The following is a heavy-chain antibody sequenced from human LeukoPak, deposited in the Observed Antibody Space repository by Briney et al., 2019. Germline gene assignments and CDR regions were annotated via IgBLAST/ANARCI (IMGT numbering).Heavy chain of an antibody. Sequence: GGSLRLSCAASGFTVSSNYMSWVRQAPGKGLEWVSGISGSGGSTYYADSVKGRFTISRDNSKNTLNLRMNSLRAEDTAVYYCAKDQEGVGLAYGFDYWGQGTLVTVSS. J-gene: IGHJ4*02. CDR3: AKDQEGVGLAYGFDY. D-gene: IGHD3/OR15-3a*01. CDR1: GFTVSSNY. CDR2: ISGSGGST. V-gene: IGHV3-23*01.